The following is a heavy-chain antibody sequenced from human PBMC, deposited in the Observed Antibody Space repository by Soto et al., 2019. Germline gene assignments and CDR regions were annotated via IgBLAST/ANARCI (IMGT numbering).Heavy chain of an antibody. Sequence: EVQLLESGGGLVQPGGSLRLSWAASGFTFSSYAMSWVRQAPGKGLEWVSAIGGSGSSTFYVDSVTGRLTISRDKSKNTRYQQMNSLRAEDTAVYYCAKDLSPFVLVAPNYYALDVWGQGTTVTVSS. V-gene: IGHV3-23*01. CDR2: IGGSGSST. J-gene: IGHJ6*02. D-gene: IGHD2-8*01. CDR3: AKDLSPFVLVAPNYYALDV. CDR1: GFTFSSYA.